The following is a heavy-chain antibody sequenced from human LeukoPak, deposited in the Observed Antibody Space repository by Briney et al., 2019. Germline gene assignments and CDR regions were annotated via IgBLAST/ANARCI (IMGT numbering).Heavy chain of an antibody. J-gene: IGHJ4*02. CDR3: ASIAVAKFYFDY. CDR1: GGSISSSSYY. CDR2: IYYSGST. D-gene: IGHD6-19*01. Sequence: SETLSLTCTVSGGSISSSSYYWGWIRQPPGEGLEWIGSIYYSGSTYYNPSLKSRVTISVDTSKNQFSLKLSSVTAADTAVYYCASIAVAKFYFDYWGQGTLVTVSS. V-gene: IGHV4-39*01.